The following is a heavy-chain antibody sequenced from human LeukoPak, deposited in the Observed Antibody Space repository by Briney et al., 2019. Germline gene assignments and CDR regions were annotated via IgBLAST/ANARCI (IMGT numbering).Heavy chain of an antibody. D-gene: IGHD3-10*01. CDR3: AKGGLLWFGDATDAFDI. CDR2: ISYDGSNK. V-gene: IGHV3-30-3*01. J-gene: IGHJ3*02. CDR1: GFTFSSYA. Sequence: GRSLRLSCAASGFTFSSYAMHWVRQAPGKGLEWVAVISYDGSNKYYADSVKGRFTISRDNSKNTLYLQMNSLRAEDTAVYYCAKGGLLWFGDATDAFDIWGQGTMVTVSS.